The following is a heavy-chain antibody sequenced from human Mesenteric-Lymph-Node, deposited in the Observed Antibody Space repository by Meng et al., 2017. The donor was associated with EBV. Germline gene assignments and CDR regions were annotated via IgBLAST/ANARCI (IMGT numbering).Heavy chain of an antibody. CDR1: GASFSDYY. CDR3: ATIGTFASNIDP. D-gene: IGHD3-16*01. J-gene: IGHJ5*02. CDR2: VNHGGTT. V-gene: IGHV4-34*01. Sequence: HVQLPQWGAGPLKPSETLSLTSPVYGASFSDYYWTWIRQPPGKGLEWIGEVNHGGTTIYNPSLESRITISVDTSKNQFSLKLTSVTAADTAVYYCATIGTFASNIDPWGQGTLVTVSS.